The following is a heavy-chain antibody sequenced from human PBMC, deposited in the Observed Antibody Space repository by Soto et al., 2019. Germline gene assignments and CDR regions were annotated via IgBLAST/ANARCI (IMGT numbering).Heavy chain of an antibody. J-gene: IGHJ6*02. V-gene: IGHV3-33*01. CDR3: ASEYCSGGRCYYYGMDV. Sequence: QVQLVESGGGVVQPGRSLRLSCAASGFTFSSYGMHWVRQAPDKGLEWEAVIWYDGSNKYYADSVKGRFTISRDNSKNTLYLQMNSLRAEDTAVYYCASEYCSGGRCYYYGMDVWGQGTTVTVSS. CDR1: GFTFSSYG. CDR2: IWYDGSNK. D-gene: IGHD2-15*01.